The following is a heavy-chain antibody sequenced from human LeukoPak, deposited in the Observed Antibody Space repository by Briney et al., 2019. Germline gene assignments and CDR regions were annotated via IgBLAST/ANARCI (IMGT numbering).Heavy chain of an antibody. Sequence: SLRLSCAASGFTFDDYAMHWVRQAPGKGLEWVSGISWNSGSIGYADSVKGRFTISRDNAKNSLYLQMNSLRAEDTAVYYCARGRRAVAPVDYWGQGTLVTVSS. J-gene: IGHJ4*02. CDR3: ARGRRAVAPVDY. V-gene: IGHV3-9*01. CDR2: ISWNSGSI. CDR1: GFTFDDYA. D-gene: IGHD6-19*01.